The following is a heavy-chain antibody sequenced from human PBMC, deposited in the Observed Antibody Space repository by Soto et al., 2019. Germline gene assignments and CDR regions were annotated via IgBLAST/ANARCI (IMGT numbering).Heavy chain of an antibody. J-gene: IGHJ6*02. D-gene: IGHD6-13*01. V-gene: IGHV1-2*02. CDR2: INPNSGGT. Sequence: XSVKVSGQASGYTFTCYYMHWVRQAPGQGLEWMGWINPNSGGTNYAQKFQGRVTMTRDTSISTAYMELSRLRSDDTAVYYCARDPQVGSSWYGGFYYGMDVWGQGTTVTVSS. CDR1: GYTFTCYY. CDR3: ARDPQVGSSWYGGFYYGMDV.